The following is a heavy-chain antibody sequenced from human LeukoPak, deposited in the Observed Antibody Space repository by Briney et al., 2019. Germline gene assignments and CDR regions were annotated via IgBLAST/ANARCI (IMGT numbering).Heavy chain of an antibody. CDR3: AKGSSGWYPGFDY. CDR1: GFTLTNYA. D-gene: IGHD6-19*01. Sequence: PGGSLRLSCAASGFTLTNYAMNWVRQAPGKGLEWVSTSGSGGSPFYADSVKGRFTISRDNSRNTLYLQMSSLRVEDTAVYYCAKGSSGWYPGFDYWGQGILVTVSS. J-gene: IGHJ4*02. V-gene: IGHV3-23*01. CDR2: SGSGGSP.